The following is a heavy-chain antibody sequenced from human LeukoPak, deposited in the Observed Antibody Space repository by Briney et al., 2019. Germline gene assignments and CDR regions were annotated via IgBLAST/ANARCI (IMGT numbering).Heavy chain of an antibody. CDR3: ARERGGYSYGIDY. V-gene: IGHV4-39*07. CDR2: ISYSGRT. J-gene: IGHJ4*02. CDR1: GGSTSSSSFY. Sequence: PSETLSLTCTVSGGSTSSSSFYWGWIRQPPGKGLECIGRISYSGRTYYNPSLQSRVTISVDTSKNQFSLRLSSVTAADTAVYYCARERGGYSYGIDYWGQGTLVTVSS. D-gene: IGHD5-18*01.